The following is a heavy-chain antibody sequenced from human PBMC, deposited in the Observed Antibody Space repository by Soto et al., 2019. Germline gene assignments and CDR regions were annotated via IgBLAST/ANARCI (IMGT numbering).Heavy chain of an antibody. Sequence: QVPLVESGGGVVQPGRSLRLSCAASGFTFSSYGMHWVRQAPGKGLEWVAVISYDGSNKYYADSVKGRFTISRDNXXNTLYLQMNSLRAEDTAVYYCAKNGGGDWEDAFDIWGQGTMVTVSS. V-gene: IGHV3-30*18. CDR2: ISYDGSNK. CDR1: GFTFSSYG. J-gene: IGHJ3*02. D-gene: IGHD2-21*02. CDR3: AKNGGGDWEDAFDI.